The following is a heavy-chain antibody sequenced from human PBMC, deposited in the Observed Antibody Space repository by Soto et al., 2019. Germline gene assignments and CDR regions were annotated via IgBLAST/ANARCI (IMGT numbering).Heavy chain of an antibody. V-gene: IGHV4-59*01. Sequence: SEPLSLSCTVSGGSISNYYGSWIRQSPGKGLEWIANIYHSGTTNYNLSLKGRVSISIDSSKNQVSLRLKSVTAADTAVYYCARGGYRTLAWFDPWGQGTLVTVSS. D-gene: IGHD5-18*01. CDR3: ARGGYRTLAWFDP. CDR2: IYHSGTT. J-gene: IGHJ5*02. CDR1: GGSISNYY.